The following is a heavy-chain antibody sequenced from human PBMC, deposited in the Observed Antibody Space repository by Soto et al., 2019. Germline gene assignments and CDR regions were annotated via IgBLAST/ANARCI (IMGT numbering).Heavy chain of an antibody. V-gene: IGHV1-69*06. J-gene: IGHJ2*01. CDR3: SRSLYISGWVNWDFDL. Sequence: QVQLVQSGTEVKKPGSSVKVSCTASGGSSTNYALSWVRQAPGQGLEWMGGIIPVFGTPNYSPNFQDRVTITADKSTATVYMELTSLRLEDTAMYFCSRSLYISGWVNWDFDLWGRGTLVTVSS. CDR1: GGSSTNYA. D-gene: IGHD6-19*01. CDR2: IIPVFGTP.